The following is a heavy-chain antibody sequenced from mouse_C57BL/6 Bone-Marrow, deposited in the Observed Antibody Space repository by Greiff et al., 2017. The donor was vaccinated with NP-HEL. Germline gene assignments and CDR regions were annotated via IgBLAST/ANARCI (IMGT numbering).Heavy chain of an antibody. CDR3: SYGLYAMDY. J-gene: IGHJ4*01. CDR1: CYTFPSSW. D-gene: IGHD1-1*02. V-gene: IGHV1-69*01. Sequence: VPLQQPGAELVMPGASVKLSCKASCYTFPSSWVHWGKERPGQGLGWIGEIDPSDSYTNYNQKFKGKSTLTVDKSSSTAYMQLSSLTSEDSAVYYCSYGLYAMDYWGQGTSVTVSS. CDR2: IDPSDSYT.